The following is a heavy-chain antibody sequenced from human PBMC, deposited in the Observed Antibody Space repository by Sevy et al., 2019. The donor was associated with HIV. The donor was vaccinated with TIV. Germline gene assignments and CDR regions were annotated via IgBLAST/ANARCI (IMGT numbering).Heavy chain of an antibody. CDR3: ARHRTYGGRGYFPYYFDS. V-gene: IGHV4-39*01. CDR1: GDTITSNNYY. D-gene: IGHD3-22*01. CDR2: VYYSGSA. J-gene: IGHJ4*02. Sequence: SETLSLSCTVSGDTITSNNYYWGRIRQPPGKGREWIGSVYYSGSAYYNPSLKSRLAMSVDTATNEFSLRLTSVTAADSGVYHCARHRTYGGRGYFPYYFDSWGQGTLVTVSS.